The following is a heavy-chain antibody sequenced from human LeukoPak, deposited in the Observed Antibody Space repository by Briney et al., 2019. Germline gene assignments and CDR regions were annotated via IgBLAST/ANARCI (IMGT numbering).Heavy chain of an antibody. Sequence: PGRSLRLSCAASGFTFSSYGKHWVRQAPGKGLEWVAVISYDGSNKYYADFVKGRFTISRDNSKNTLYLQMNSLRAEDTAVYYCAKDQVTMVRGVIPTAFDIWGQGTMVTVSS. CDR1: GFTFSSYG. CDR2: ISYDGSNK. V-gene: IGHV3-30*18. D-gene: IGHD3-10*01. J-gene: IGHJ3*02. CDR3: AKDQVTMVRGVIPTAFDI.